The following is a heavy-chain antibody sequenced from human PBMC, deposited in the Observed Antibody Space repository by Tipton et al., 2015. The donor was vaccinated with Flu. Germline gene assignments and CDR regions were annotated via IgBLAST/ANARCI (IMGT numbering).Heavy chain of an antibody. CDR3: TNKATGADS. V-gene: IGHV3-7*01. Sequence: VQLVQSGGGLVKPGGSLRLSCADSGFTFSDSWMAWVRQAPGKGLEWVANINRDGSHKYYMNSVKGRFAISRDNAKNSVYLQMNSLRVEDSALYYCTNKATGADSWGQGTLVTVSS. J-gene: IGHJ4*02. CDR2: INRDGSHK. CDR1: GFTFSDSW.